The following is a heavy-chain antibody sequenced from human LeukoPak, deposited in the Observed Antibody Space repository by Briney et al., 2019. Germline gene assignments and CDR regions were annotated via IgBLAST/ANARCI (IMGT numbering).Heavy chain of an antibody. J-gene: IGHJ4*02. CDR2: VSASGTNS. Sequence: GGSLRLSCAASGFTFSNYAMSWVRQAPGKGLEWVSTVSASGTNSYYADSVKGRFTISRDNPKNTLYLQMNILRAQDTAVCFCAKSRGIYCRSSSCSFDYWGQGILVTVSS. D-gene: IGHD2-2*01. CDR3: AKSRGIYCRSSSCSFDY. V-gene: IGHV3-23*01. CDR1: GFTFSNYA.